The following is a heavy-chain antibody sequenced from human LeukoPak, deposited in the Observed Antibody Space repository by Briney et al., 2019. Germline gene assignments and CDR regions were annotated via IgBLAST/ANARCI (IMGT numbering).Heavy chain of an antibody. V-gene: IGHV3-15*01. Sequence: GGALRLSCAASGCTFSKADMGCVRQAPRKGPEWVGRIKRKIDGGTTDCAAPVRGRFSISRDDSKNTLYLQMNSLKIEDTAVYYCTTRGYSYDHAGAKNLDFDSWGQGTLVTVSS. CDR1: GCTFSKAD. D-gene: IGHD5-18*01. CDR3: TTRGYSYDHAGAKNLDFDS. J-gene: IGHJ4*02. CDR2: IKRKIDGGTT.